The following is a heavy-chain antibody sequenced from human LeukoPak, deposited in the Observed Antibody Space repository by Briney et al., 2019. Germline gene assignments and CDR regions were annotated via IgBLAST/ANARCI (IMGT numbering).Heavy chain of an antibody. CDR1: GYTFTGYY. J-gene: IGHJ4*02. D-gene: IGHD5-24*01. V-gene: IGHV1-2*02. CDR2: INPNSGGT. Sequence: ASVKVSCKASGYTFTGYYMHWVRQAPGQGLEWMGWINPNSGGTNYAQKFQGRVTMTRDTSISTAYMELSRLRSDDTAVYYCARGRDGYMGYFDYWGQGTLVTVSS. CDR3: ARGRDGYMGYFDY.